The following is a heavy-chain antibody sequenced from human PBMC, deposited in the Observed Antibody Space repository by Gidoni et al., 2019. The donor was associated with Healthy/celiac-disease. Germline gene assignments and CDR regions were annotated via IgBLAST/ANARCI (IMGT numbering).Heavy chain of an antibody. CDR1: GYTFTSYG. Sequence: QVQLVQSGAEVKKPGASVKVSCQASGYTFTSYGISWVRQAPGQGLEWMGWISAYNGNTNYAQKLQGRVTMTTDTSTSTAYMELRSLRSDDTAVYYCARDVLGYIWGSYRYGMDVWGKGTTVTVSS. J-gene: IGHJ6*04. CDR3: ARDVLGYIWGSYRYGMDV. V-gene: IGHV1-18*01. CDR2: ISAYNGNT. D-gene: IGHD3-16*02.